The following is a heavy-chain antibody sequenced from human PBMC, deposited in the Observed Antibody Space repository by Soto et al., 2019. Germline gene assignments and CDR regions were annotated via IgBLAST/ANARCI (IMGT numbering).Heavy chain of an antibody. J-gene: IGHJ4*02. CDR2: IWYDGSNK. D-gene: IGHD6-13*01. CDR3: ARDLLDSSPLDY. CDR1: GFTFSSYG. V-gene: IGHV3-33*01. Sequence: QVQLVESGGGVVQPGRSPRLACAASGFTFSSYGMHWVRQAPGKGLEWVAVIWYDGSNKYYADSVKGRFTISRDNSKNTLYLQMNSLRAEDTAVYYCARDLLDSSPLDYWGQGTLVTVSS.